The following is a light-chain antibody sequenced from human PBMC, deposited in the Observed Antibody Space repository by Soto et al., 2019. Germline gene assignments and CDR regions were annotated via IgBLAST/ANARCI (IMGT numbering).Light chain of an antibody. CDR1: QSIYSS. CDR2: AAS. V-gene: IGKV1-39*01. J-gene: IGKJ2*01. CDR3: QPSYSASYT. Sequence: DIQMTQSPSSLSASVGDRVTITCRASQSIYSSLNWYHQKPWKAPKLLIYAASKLQSGFPSRFSGSGSGTDFTLSISSLQPEDFATYYCQPSYSASYTFGQGTQLEI.